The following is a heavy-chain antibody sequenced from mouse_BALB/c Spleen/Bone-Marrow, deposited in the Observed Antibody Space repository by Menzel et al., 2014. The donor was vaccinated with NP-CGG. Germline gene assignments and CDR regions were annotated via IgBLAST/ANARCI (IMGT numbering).Heavy chain of an antibody. Sequence: EVKLVESGGGLVQPGGSLKPSCAASGFDFSGYWMTWVRQAPGKGLEWIGEINPDSSTINYTPSLKDKFIISRDNAKNALYLQMSKVRSEDTALYYCARPGYYGYQDVWGAGTTVTVSS. CDR1: GFDFSGYW. V-gene: IGHV4-1*02. CDR3: ARPGYYGYQDV. J-gene: IGHJ1*01. CDR2: INPDSSTI. D-gene: IGHD1-2*01.